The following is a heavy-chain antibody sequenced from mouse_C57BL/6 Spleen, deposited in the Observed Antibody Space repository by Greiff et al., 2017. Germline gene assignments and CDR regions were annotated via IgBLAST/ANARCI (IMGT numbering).Heavy chain of an antibody. V-gene: IGHV1-72*01. CDR1: GYTFSSYW. J-gene: IGHJ3*01. CDR2: IDPNSGGT. Sequence: QVQLKQPGAELVKPGASVKLSCKASGYTFSSYWMHWVKQRPGRGLEWIGRIDPNSGGTKYNEKFKSKATLTVDKPSSTAYMQLSSLTSEDSSVYYCSRSTMVTTEFAYWGQGTLVTVSA. CDR3: SRSTMVTTEFAY. D-gene: IGHD2-2*01.